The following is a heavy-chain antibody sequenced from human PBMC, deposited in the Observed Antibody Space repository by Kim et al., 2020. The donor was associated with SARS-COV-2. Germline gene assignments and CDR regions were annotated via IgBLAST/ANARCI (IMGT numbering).Heavy chain of an antibody. Sequence: GGSLRLSCAASGFTFSDYYMSWIRQAPGKGLEWVSYISSSSSYTNYADSVQGRFTISRDTAKNSLYLQMNSLRAEDTAVYYCARGEFNYYDSSGYLYWGQGTLVTVSS. CDR1: GFTFSDYY. V-gene: IGHV3-11*06. J-gene: IGHJ4*02. CDR2: ISSSSSYT. D-gene: IGHD3-22*01. CDR3: ARGEFNYYDSSGYLY.